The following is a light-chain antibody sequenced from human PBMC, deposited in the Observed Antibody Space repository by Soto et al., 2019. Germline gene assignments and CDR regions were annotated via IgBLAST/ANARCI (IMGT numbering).Light chain of an antibody. CDR3: CSYATTSTYV. CDR1: SSDVGNYNL. V-gene: IGLV2-23*01. Sequence: QSALTQPASVSGSPGQSITISCTGTSSDVGNYNLVSWYQHHPGKAPKLMIYDGSKRPSGVSNRFSGSKSGNTASLTISGLQAEDECDYYCCSYATTSTYVFGTGTKLTV. CDR2: DGS. J-gene: IGLJ1*01.